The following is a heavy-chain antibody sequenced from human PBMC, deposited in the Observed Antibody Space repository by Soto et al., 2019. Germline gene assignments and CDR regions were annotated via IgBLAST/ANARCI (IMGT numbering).Heavy chain of an antibody. J-gene: IGHJ4*02. D-gene: IGHD2-21*01. Sequence: QVQLKQSGPGLVRPSGTLSLTCRVSGTSISSTYWWTWVRQSPGKGLEWIGEIYHNGITKYNPSPQSPGRLAVAQSNHQFSPKPTPVTAADPALYYWAAVPPRIVVVLAEFPTWGQGTLVTVSS. CDR3: AAVPPRIVVVLAEFPT. CDR1: GTSISSTYW. V-gene: IGHV4-4*02. CDR2: IYHNGIT.